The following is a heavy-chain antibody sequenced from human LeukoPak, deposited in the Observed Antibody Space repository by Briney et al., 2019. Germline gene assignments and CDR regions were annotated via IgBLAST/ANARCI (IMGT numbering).Heavy chain of an antibody. V-gene: IGHV5-51*01. CDR1: GYSFTSYW. CDR3: ARPVDTAMVLDAFDI. J-gene: IGHJ3*02. Sequence: GESLKISCKGSGYSFTSYWIGWVRQMPGKGLEWMGIIYPGDSDTRYSPSFQGQVTISADKSISTAYLQWSSLKASDTAMYYCARPVDTAMVLDAFDIWGQGTMVTVSS. D-gene: IGHD5-18*01. CDR2: IYPGDSDT.